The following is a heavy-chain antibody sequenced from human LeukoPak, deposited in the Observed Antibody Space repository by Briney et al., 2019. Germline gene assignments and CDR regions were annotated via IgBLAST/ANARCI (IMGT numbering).Heavy chain of an antibody. CDR2: INQDESKK. Sequence: PGGSLRLSCAASGFTFSNDWMCWVRQAPGKGLEWVANINQDESKKYYADSVKGRFTISRDNAKNSLYLQMSSLTAEDTAIYYCARDHVYRADYWGQGTLVTVSS. CDR3: ARDHVYRADY. D-gene: IGHD5/OR15-5a*01. CDR1: GFTFSNDW. J-gene: IGHJ4*02. V-gene: IGHV3-7*01.